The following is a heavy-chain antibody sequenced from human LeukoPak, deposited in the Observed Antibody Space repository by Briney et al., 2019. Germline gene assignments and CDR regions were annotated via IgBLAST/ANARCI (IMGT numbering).Heavy chain of an antibody. V-gene: IGHV3-23*01. CDR1: GFTFSSYA. CDR3: AKAKEWAAAGTGDY. Sequence: GGSLRLSCAASGFTFSSYAMSWVRQAPGKGLEWVSAISGSGGSTYYADSVKGRFTISRDNSKNTLYLQINSLRAEDTAVYYCAKAKEWAAAGTGDYWGQGTLVTVSS. J-gene: IGHJ4*02. D-gene: IGHD6-13*01. CDR2: ISGSGGST.